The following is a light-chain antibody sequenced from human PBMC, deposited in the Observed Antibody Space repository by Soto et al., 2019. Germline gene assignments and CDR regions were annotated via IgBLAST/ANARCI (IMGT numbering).Light chain of an antibody. Sequence: QSVLTQPPSVSGAPGQRVTISCTGNSSNIGTTYDVHWYRHLPGAAPKLLIYDNTYRPSGVPDRFSGSKSGTSASLAITGLQAEDEAYYYCQSFDSSLSASIFGGGTKLTVI. CDR1: SSNIGTTYD. J-gene: IGLJ2*01. CDR3: QSFDSSLSASI. V-gene: IGLV1-40*01. CDR2: DNT.